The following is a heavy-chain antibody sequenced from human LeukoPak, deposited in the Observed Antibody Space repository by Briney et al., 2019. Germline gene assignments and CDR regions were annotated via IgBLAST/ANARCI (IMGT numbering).Heavy chain of an antibody. Sequence: SETLSLTCTVSGGSISSYSWSWIRQPPGKGLEWIGYIYHSGSTYYNPSLKSRVTISVDRSKNQFSLKLSSVTAADTAVYYCARGIVGSATFDYWGQGTLVTVSS. CDR3: ARGIVGSATFDY. CDR2: IYHSGST. CDR1: GGSISSYS. D-gene: IGHD3-10*01. J-gene: IGHJ4*02. V-gene: IGHV4-30-2*01.